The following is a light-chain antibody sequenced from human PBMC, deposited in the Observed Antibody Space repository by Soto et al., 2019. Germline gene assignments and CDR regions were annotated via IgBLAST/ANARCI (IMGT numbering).Light chain of an antibody. Sequence: QSVLTQPPSVSEAPRQRVTISCSGSGSNIGDNAVNWYQQLPGKAPKLLIYYDDLLPSGVSDRFSGSKSGTSASLAISGLQSEDEADYYCAAWDDSLKGVIFGGGTKLTVL. J-gene: IGLJ2*01. CDR1: GSNIGDNA. CDR3: AAWDDSLKGVI. V-gene: IGLV1-36*01. CDR2: YDD.